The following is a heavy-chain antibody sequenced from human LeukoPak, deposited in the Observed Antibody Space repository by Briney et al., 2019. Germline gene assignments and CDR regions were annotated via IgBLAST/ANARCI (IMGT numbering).Heavy chain of an antibody. CDR3: ARDRDYDFWSGAFDY. V-gene: IGHV1-2*02. CDR2: INPNSGGT. CDR1: GYTFTGYY. D-gene: IGHD3-3*01. Sequence: ASVKVSCKASGYTFTGYYMHWVRQAPGQGLEWMGWINPNSGGTNYAQKFQGRVTMTRDTSISTAYMELSRLRSDDTAVYYCARDRDYDFWSGAFDYWGQGTLVTVSS. J-gene: IGHJ4*02.